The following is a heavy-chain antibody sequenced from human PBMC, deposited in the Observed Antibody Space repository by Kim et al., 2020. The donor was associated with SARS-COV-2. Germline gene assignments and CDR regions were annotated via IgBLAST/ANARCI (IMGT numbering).Heavy chain of an antibody. CDR1: GDSVTNSNYH. D-gene: IGHD4-17*01. V-gene: IGHV4-61*03. CDR3: ARVDYLGWFDS. CDR2: IYYSGTT. Sequence: SETLSLTCSVSGDSVTNSNYHWSWIRQPPGEGLEWIGYIYYSGTTNYNPSLNSRVTISLDTSKNHCSLKLTSLTAADTAMYYCARVDYLGWFDSWGRGTLVTVS. J-gene: IGHJ5*01.